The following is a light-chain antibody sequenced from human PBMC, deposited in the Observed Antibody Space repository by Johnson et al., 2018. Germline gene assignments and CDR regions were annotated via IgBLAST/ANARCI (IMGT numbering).Light chain of an antibody. Sequence: QSVLTQPPSVSAAPGQKVTISCSGSSSNIGNNYVSWYQQLPGTAPKLLIYENNKRPSGIPDRFSGSKSGTSATLGITGLQTGDEADYYCGTWDSSLCAGNVCGTGTKVTVL. CDR2: ENN. V-gene: IGLV1-51*02. J-gene: IGLJ1*01. CDR1: SSNIGNNY. CDR3: GTWDSSLCAGNV.